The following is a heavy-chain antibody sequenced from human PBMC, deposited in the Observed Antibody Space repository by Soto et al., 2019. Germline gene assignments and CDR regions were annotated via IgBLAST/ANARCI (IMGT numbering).Heavy chain of an antibody. CDR2: IYYTGYT. CDR1: GGSISSYY. D-gene: IGHD3-10*01. J-gene: IGHJ4*02. Sequence: QVQLQESGPGLVKPSETLSLTCTVSGGSISSYYWSWIRQPPGKGLEWIGYIYYTGYTNYNPSLKSRVTISVDTSKNQFSLNVRSVTAADTAVYYCARVKWFGESGFDYWGQGTLVTVSS. CDR3: ARVKWFGESGFDY. V-gene: IGHV4-59*01.